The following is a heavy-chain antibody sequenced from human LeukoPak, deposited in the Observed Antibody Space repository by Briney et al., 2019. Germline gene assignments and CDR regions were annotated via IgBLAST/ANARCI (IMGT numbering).Heavy chain of an antibody. J-gene: IGHJ5*02. CDR2: TYYRAKWYN. CDR1: GDSVSSNSAA. V-gene: IGHV6-1*01. Sequence: SQTLSLTCAISGDSVSSNSAAWTWIRQSPSRGLEWLGRTYYRAKWYNDYAVSVKSRITINADTSKNQFSLQLKSVTPEDTAVYYCARESGWLTWGQGTLVTVSS. D-gene: IGHD6-19*01. CDR3: ARESGWLT.